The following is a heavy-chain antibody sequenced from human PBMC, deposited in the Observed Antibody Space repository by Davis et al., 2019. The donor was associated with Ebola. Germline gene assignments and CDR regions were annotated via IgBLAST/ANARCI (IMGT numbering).Heavy chain of an antibody. D-gene: IGHD3-16*01. V-gene: IGHV4-59*03. J-gene: IGHJ4*02. CDR3: AERGGSV. CDR2: IFYTGSA. CDR1: GVSISRHY. Sequence: PSETLSLTCTVSGVSISRHYWSWIRQPPGKRLEWIGSIFYTGSAYYNSSLASRATISVGTSKNQFSLKLTSVTAADTAMYFCAERGGSVWGQGTLVTVSS.